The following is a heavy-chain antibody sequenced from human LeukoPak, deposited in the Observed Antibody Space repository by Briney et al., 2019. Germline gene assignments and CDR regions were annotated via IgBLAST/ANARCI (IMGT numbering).Heavy chain of an antibody. CDR3: AKWGDYDVLTGYYDSGY. Sequence: PGGSLRLSCAASGFTFSNYAMSWVRQAPGKGLKWVLAASGRDTSTYYTDSVKGRFTISRDNSKNTLYLQMNSLSAEDTAIYYCAKWGDYDVLTGYYDSGYWGQGTLVTVFS. CDR1: GFTFSNYA. J-gene: IGHJ4*02. CDR2: ASGRDTST. V-gene: IGHV3-23*01. D-gene: IGHD3-9*01.